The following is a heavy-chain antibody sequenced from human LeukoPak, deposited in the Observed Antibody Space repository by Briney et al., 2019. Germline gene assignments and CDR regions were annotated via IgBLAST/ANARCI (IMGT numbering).Heavy chain of an antibody. Sequence: PSETLSLTCTVSGGSISSSSYYWGWIRQPPGKGLEWIGSIYYSGSTYYNPSLKSRVTISVDTSKNQFSLKLSSVTAADTAVYYCARIWLSVDYWGQGTLVTVSS. J-gene: IGHJ4*02. CDR3: ARIWLSVDY. CDR2: IYYSGST. D-gene: IGHD5-12*01. V-gene: IGHV4-39*07. CDR1: GGSISSSSYY.